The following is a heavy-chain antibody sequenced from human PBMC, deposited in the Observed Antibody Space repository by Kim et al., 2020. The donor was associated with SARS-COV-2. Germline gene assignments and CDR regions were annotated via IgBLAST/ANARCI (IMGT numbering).Heavy chain of an antibody. V-gene: IGHV3-48*03. Sequence: ADSVKGRFAVSRDNAKNSLYLQMNSLRAEDTAVYYCARSLIAAARHGMDAWGQGTTVTVSS. CDR3: ARSLIAAARHGMDA. J-gene: IGHJ6*02. D-gene: IGHD6-13*01.